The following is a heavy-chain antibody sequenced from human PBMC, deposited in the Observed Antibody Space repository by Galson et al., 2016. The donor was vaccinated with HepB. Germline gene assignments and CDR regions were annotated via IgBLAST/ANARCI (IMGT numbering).Heavy chain of an antibody. CDR3: AHSHMDV. CDR1: GFSLSTSGLG. CDR2: IYWNDEK. J-gene: IGHJ6*02. V-gene: IGHV2-5*01. Sequence: PALVKPTQTLTLTCTFSGFSLSTSGLGVGWIGQPPGKALEWLALIYWNDEKRYNPSLTSRVTLTKGTTKNQVALTMTNIDPGDTATHYCAHSHMDVWGQGTTVTVSS.